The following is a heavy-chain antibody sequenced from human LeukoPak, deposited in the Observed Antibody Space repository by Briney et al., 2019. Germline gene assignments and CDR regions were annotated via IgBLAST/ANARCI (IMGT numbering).Heavy chain of an antibody. J-gene: IGHJ3*02. Sequence: KPSETLSLTCTVSGGSISSYYWSWIRQPPGKGLEWIGYIYYSGSTNYNPSLKSRVTISVDTSKNQFSLKLSSVTAADTAVYYCARVSESQSDGGFDFDIWGQGTMVTVSS. D-gene: IGHD3-16*01. V-gene: IGHV4-59*01. CDR2: IYYSGST. CDR3: ARVSESQSDGGFDFDI. CDR1: GGSISSYY.